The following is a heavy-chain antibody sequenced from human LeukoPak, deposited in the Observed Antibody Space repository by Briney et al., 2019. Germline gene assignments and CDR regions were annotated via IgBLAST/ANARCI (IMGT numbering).Heavy chain of an antibody. J-gene: IGHJ4*02. CDR3: AREAARRRGFDY. CDR2: IYHSRST. Sequence: PSETLSLTCTVSGGSISSGGYCWSWIRQPPGKGLEWIGYIYHSRSTSYTPSLKSRVTISVDRSKNQFSLKLSSVTAADTAVYYCAREAARRRGFDYWGQGTLVTVSS. CDR1: GGSISSGGYC. V-gene: IGHV4-30-2*01.